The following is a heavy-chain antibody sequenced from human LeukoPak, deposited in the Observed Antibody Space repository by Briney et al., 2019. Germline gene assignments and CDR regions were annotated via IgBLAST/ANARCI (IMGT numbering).Heavy chain of an antibody. CDR2: IYYTGIT. V-gene: IGHV4-31*03. CDR3: AASSGVTLGRF. J-gene: IGHJ4*02. D-gene: IGHD3-16*01. Sequence: SETLSLTCTVSGVSISSGTHHYNWLRQHPGKGLEWIGYIYYTGITSYNPSLKSRVTMSVDTSMNQVSLKVTSLTAADAAVYYCAASSGVTLGRFWGQGALVTVSS. CDR1: GVSISSGTHH.